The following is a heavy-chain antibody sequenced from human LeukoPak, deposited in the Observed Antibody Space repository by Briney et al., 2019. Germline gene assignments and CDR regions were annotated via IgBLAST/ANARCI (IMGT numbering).Heavy chain of an antibody. J-gene: IGHJ4*02. Sequence: GGSLRLSCAASGFTFSSYAMHWVRQAPGKGLEWVAVILYDGSNKYYADSVKGRFTISRDNSKNTLYLQMNSLRAEDTAVYYCARDRMSGSGWLKEGPRVAYFDYWGQGTLVTVSS. CDR2: ILYDGSNK. D-gene: IGHD6-19*01. CDR3: ARDRMSGSGWLKEGPRVAYFDY. CDR1: GFTFSSYA. V-gene: IGHV3-30*04.